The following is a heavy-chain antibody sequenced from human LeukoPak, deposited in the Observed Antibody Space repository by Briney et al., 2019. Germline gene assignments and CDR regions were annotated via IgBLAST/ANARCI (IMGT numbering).Heavy chain of an antibody. V-gene: IGHV3-23*01. J-gene: IGHJ4*02. CDR2: ISGSGART. D-gene: IGHD3-10*01. CDR3: AKDSGGYYGSGSFDY. Sequence: GGSLRLSCAASGFTFSIYAMSWVRQAPGKGLEWVSDISGSGARTNYADSVEGRFTISRDNSKNTVYLQMNSLRAEDTAVYYCAKDSGGYYGSGSFDYWGQGTLVAVSS. CDR1: GFTFSIYA.